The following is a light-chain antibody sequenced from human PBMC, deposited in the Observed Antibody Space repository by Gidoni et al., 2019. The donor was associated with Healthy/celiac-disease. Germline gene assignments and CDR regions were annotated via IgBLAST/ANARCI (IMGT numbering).Light chain of an antibody. V-gene: IGLV2-14*03. CDR1: SSDVGGYNY. J-gene: IGLJ3*02. CDR2: DVS. CDR3: SSYTSSSTPV. Sequence: QSALTQPASVSGFPGQSITISCTGNSSDVGGYNYVSWYQQHPGKAPKLMIYDVSNRPSGVSNRFSGSKSGNKASLTIAGLQAEDEADYYCSSYTSSSTPVFGGGTKLTVL.